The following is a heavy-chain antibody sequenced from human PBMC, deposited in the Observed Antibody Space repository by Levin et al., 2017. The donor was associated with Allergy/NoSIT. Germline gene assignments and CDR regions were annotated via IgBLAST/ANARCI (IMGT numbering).Heavy chain of an antibody. CDR1: GGTFSRSG. V-gene: IGHV1-69*01. CDR3: ANRAVEAQWGDPYFAY. J-gene: IGHJ4*02. Sequence: PGGSLRLSCKASGGTFSRSGLAWVRQAPGQGLEWMGGLVPIFETTNYAHKFQGRATMTADESTSTAFMELRSLTSDDTAVYYCANRAVEAQWGDPYFAYWGQGTLVTVSS. CDR2: LVPIFETT. D-gene: IGHD1-26*01.